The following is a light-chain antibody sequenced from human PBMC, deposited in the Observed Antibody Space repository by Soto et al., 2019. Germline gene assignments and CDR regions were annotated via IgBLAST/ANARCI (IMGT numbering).Light chain of an antibody. CDR3: KQYDNSPIT. CDR1: QSITDW. V-gene: IGKV1-5*03. CDR2: KAS. J-gene: IGKJ3*01. Sequence: DIEMTQSPSTLSASVGDRVTIACRASQSITDWLAWYQQKPGKAPRLLIYKASTLETGVPSRFSGSGSGTEFTLTISSLQPDDFATYYCKQYDNSPITFGPGTKVDV.